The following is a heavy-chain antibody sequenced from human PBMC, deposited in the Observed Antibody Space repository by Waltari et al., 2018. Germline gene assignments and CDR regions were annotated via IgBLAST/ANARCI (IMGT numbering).Heavy chain of an antibody. CDR3: ARAVPYYYDSSGNGAFDI. D-gene: IGHD3-22*01. Sequence: QVQLVQSGAEVKKPGSSVKVSCKASGGTFRSYTISWVRQAPGQGLEWMGRIIPILGIANYAQKFQGRVTITADKSTSTAYMELSSLRSEDTAVYYCARAVPYYYDSSGNGAFDIWGQGTMVTVSS. CDR2: IIPILGIA. V-gene: IGHV1-69*02. J-gene: IGHJ3*02. CDR1: GGTFRSYT.